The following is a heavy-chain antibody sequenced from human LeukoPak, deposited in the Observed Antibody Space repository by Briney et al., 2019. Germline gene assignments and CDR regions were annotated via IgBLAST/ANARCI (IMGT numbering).Heavy chain of an antibody. CDR1: GGSISSYY. D-gene: IGHD3-10*01. V-gene: IGHV4-4*07. CDR3: ARGQAGKWFGELLYSPFDY. J-gene: IGHJ4*02. Sequence: SETLSLTCTVSGGSISSYYWSWIRQPAGKGLEWIGRIYTSGSTNYNPSLKSRVTMSVDTSKNQFSLKLSSVTAADTAVYYCARGQAGKWFGELLYSPFDYWGQGTLVTVSS. CDR2: IYTSGST.